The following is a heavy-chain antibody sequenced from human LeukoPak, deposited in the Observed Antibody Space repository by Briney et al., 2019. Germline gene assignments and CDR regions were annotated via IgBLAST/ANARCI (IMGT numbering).Heavy chain of an antibody. V-gene: IGHV1-46*01. J-gene: IGHJ4*02. CDR1: GYTFTSYY. CDR3: ARDMGYYGSGSYQSLDYFDY. CDR2: INPSGGST. D-gene: IGHD3-10*01. Sequence: ASVKVSCKASGYTFTSYYMHWVRQAPGQGLEWMGIINPSGGSTSYAQKFQSRVTMTRDTSTSTVYMELSSLRSEDTAVYYCARDMGYYGSGSYQSLDYFDYWGQGTLVTVSS.